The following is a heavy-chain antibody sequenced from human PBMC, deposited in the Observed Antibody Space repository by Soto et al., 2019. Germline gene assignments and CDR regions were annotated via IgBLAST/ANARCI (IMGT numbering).Heavy chain of an antibody. CDR1: GYSFTNNW. V-gene: IGHV5-10-1*01. CDR2: IDPSDSNT. Sequence: EVQLVQSGAEVKKPGESLRISCQGSGYSFTNNWISWVRQMPGKGLEWMGRIDPSDSNTNYSPSFQGHVTMSTDKSITTAYLQWNSLKASDTAMYYCTRGHDWSDYWGQGTLVTVSS. CDR3: TRGHDWSDY. J-gene: IGHJ4*02. D-gene: IGHD3-9*01.